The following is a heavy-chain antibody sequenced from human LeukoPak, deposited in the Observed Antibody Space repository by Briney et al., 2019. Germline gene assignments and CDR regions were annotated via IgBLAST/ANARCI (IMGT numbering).Heavy chain of an antibody. D-gene: IGHD2/OR15-2a*01. J-gene: IGHJ6*02. CDR3: VRDVSRRIGMDV. CDR1: GFSFNSYT. CDR2: ISPVSSYT. V-gene: IGHV3-21*01. Sequence: GGSLRLSCLAAGFSFNSYTMNWVREAPGKGLEWVSTISPVSSYTWYAESVKGRFTISRDNPKNSLYLQMDSLRAEDTAVYYCVRDVSRRIGMDVWGQGTTVTVSS.